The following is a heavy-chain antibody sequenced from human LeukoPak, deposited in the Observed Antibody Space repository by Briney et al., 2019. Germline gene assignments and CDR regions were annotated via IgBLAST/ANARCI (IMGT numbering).Heavy chain of an antibody. J-gene: IGHJ6*03. Sequence: PGGSLRPSCAASGFTVTSNFMTWVRQAPGKGLEWVSIIYSDGTTYYVDSVKGRFTISRDSSKNTLYLQMSSLRAEDTAVYYCARNSFLLRSISYYYYMDVWGKGTTVTVS. V-gene: IGHV3-66*02. CDR2: IYSDGTT. CDR1: GFTVTSNF. CDR3: ARNSFLLRSISYYYYMDV. D-gene: IGHD2-2*01.